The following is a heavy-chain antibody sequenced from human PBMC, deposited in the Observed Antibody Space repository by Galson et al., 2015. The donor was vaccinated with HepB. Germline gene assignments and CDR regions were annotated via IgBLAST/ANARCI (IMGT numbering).Heavy chain of an antibody. Sequence: SLRLSCAASGFTFSTYAMTWVRQAPGKGLEWVSAISGSGGSTSYADSVKGRFTISRDNSRNTLYLQMNSLRAEDTAVYYCAKDPHIFRVVVMRSYYMDVWAKGPRSPSP. CDR1: GFTFSTYA. CDR2: ISGSGGST. J-gene: IGHJ6*03. V-gene: IGHV3-23*01. CDR3: AKDPHIFRVVVMRSYYMDV. D-gene: IGHD3-22*01.